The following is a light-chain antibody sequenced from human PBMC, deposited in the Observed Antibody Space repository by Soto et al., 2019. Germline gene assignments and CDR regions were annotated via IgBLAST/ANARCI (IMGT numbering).Light chain of an antibody. J-gene: IGKJ3*01. Sequence: EIVMTQFPATLSVSPEERASLSCRASQSIGSHLAWYQQKPGQAPSLLIHDASTRAAGIPARFSGSGSGTEFPLTISSLQSEDFAVYYCQQYNKWPFTFGPGTKVDIK. CDR3: QQYNKWPFT. V-gene: IGKV3-15*01. CDR2: DAS. CDR1: QSIGSH.